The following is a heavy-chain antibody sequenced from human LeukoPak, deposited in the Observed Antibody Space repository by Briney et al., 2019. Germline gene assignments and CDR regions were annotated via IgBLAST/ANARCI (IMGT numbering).Heavy chain of an antibody. CDR2: IYQDGREK. CDR3: ASERPSSSWYDY. V-gene: IGHV3-7*01. D-gene: IGHD6-13*01. CDR1: GFTFSTHL. Sequence: GGSLRLSCAASGFTFSTHLMTWVRQAPAKGLEWVANIYQDGREKYYADSVKGRFTISRDNAKNSLYLQMNSLRAEDTAVYYCASERPSSSWYDYWGQGTLVTVSS. J-gene: IGHJ4*02.